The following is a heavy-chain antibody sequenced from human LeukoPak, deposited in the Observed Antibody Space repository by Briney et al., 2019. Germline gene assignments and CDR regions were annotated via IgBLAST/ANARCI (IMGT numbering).Heavy chain of an antibody. V-gene: IGHV4-4*07. CDR3: ARMGDGYNTGWFDP. J-gene: IGHJ5*02. Sequence: SETLSLTCTVSGGSISSYYWSWIRQPAGKGLEWIGRIYTSGSTNYNPSLKRRVTISVDTSKNQFSLKLSSVTAADTAVYYCARMGDGYNTGWFDPWGQGTLVTVSS. CDR1: GGSISSYY. CDR2: IYTSGST. D-gene: IGHD5-24*01.